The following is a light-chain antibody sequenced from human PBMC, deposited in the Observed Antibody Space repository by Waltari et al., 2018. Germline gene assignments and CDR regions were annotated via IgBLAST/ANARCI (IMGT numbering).Light chain of an antibody. CDR1: SSNIGSNY. CDR3: AAWDDSLSGPWV. Sequence: QSVLTQPPSASGTPGQRVTISCSGSSSNIGSNYVYWYQQLPGTAPKLLIYRNNPRPSGGPDRFSGSKSGTSASLAISGLRSEDEADYYCAAWDDSLSGPWVFGGGTKLTVL. CDR2: RNN. V-gene: IGLV1-47*01. J-gene: IGLJ3*02.